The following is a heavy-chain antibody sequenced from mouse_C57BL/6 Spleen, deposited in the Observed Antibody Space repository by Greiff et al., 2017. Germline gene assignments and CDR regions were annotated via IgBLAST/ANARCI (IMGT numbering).Heavy chain of an antibody. CDR3: AREFITTVVGGMDY. V-gene: IGHV3-6*01. J-gene: IGHJ4*01. CDR2: ISYDGSN. CDR1: GYSITSGYY. Sequence: VQLKESGPGLVKPSQSLSLTCSVTGYSITSGYYWNWIRQFPGNKLEWMGYISYDGSNNYNPSLKNRISITRDTSKNQFFLKLNSVTTEDTATYYCAREFITTVVGGMDYWGQGTSVTVSS. D-gene: IGHD1-1*01.